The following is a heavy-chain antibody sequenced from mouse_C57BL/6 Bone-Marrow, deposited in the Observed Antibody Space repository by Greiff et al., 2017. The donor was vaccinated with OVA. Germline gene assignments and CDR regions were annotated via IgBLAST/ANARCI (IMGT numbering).Heavy chain of an antibody. Sequence: EVQLQQSGPELVKPGASVKIPCKASGYTFTDYNMDWVKQSHGKSLEWIGDITPNNGGTIYNQKFKGKATLTVDKSSSTAYMELRSLTSEDTAVYYCARVGDITTVVAKAMDYWGQGTSVTVSS. CDR2: ITPNNGGT. D-gene: IGHD1-1*01. CDR1: GYTFTDYN. CDR3: ARVGDITTVVAKAMDY. V-gene: IGHV1-18*01. J-gene: IGHJ4*01.